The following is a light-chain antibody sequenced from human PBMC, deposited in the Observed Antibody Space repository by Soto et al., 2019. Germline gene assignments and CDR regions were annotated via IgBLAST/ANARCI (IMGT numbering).Light chain of an antibody. Sequence: DIQITHSPSSLSASVVDRVTITFQASQDISNYLNWYQQKPGKAPKLLIYDASNLETGVPSRFSGSGSGKDFTFTISSLQPEDIATYYCKQYENLPNFGQGTRLEIK. CDR1: QDISNY. CDR2: DAS. J-gene: IGKJ5*01. CDR3: KQYENLPN. V-gene: IGKV1-33*01.